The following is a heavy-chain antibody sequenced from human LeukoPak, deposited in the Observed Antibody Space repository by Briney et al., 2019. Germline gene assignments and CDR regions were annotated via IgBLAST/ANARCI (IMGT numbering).Heavy chain of an antibody. CDR2: IYYSGST. CDR3: ARVGCSGGSCYSSYYYYMDV. Sequence: SETLSLTCTVSGGSISSYYWSWIRQPPGKGLEWIGYIYYSGSTNYNPSLKSRVTISVDTSKNQFSLKLSSVTAADTAVYYCARVGCSGGSCYSSYYYYMDVWGKGTTVTISS. J-gene: IGHJ6*03. D-gene: IGHD2-15*01. CDR1: GGSISSYY. V-gene: IGHV4-59*01.